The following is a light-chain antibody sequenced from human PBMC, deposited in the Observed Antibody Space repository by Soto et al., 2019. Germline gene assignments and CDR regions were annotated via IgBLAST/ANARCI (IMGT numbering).Light chain of an antibody. CDR1: QSVSSSY. J-gene: IGKJ1*01. Sequence: EIVLTQSPGTLSLSPGERATLSCRASQSVSSSYLAWYRQKPGQAPRLLIYGASSSAAGIPDRFSGSGSGTDFTLTISRLEAEDFAVYYCQQYGSSPRTFGQGTKVEIK. CDR2: GAS. CDR3: QQYGSSPRT. V-gene: IGKV3-20*01.